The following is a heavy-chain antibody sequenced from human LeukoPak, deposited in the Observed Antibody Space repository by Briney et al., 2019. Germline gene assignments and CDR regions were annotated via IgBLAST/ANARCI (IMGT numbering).Heavy chain of an antibody. CDR1: GFTFSSYS. CDR3: AKDRGYYGSGSLDY. V-gene: IGHV3-21*04. Sequence: PGGSLRLSCAASGFTFSSYSMNWVRQAPGKGLEWVSSISSSSSYIYYADSVKGRFTISRDNAKNSLYLQMNSLRAEDTALYYCAKDRGYYGSGSLDYWGQGTLVTVSS. CDR2: ISSSSSYI. D-gene: IGHD3-10*01. J-gene: IGHJ4*02.